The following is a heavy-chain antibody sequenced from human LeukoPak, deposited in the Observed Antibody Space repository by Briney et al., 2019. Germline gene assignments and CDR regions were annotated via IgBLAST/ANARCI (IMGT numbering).Heavy chain of an antibody. V-gene: IGHV3-74*01. J-gene: IGHJ4*02. CDR3: ARVALPYYYDSSGYTFGY. Sequence: GGSLRLSCAASGFTFSNYAMSWVRQAPGKGLEWVSAISDGSSTSYSDSVKGRFTISRDNAKNTLYLQMNSLRAEDTAVYYCARVALPYYYDSSGYTFGYWGQGTLVTVSS. CDR2: ISDGSST. D-gene: IGHD3-22*01. CDR1: GFTFSNYA.